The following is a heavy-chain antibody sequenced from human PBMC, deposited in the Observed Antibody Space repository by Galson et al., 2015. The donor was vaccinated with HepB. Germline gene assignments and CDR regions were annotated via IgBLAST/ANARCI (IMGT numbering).Heavy chain of an antibody. CDR3: ARAWLVQDWYFDL. J-gene: IGHJ2*01. Sequence: SLRLSCAASGFTFGDYAMSWFRQAPGKGLEWVSYISSSSSYTNYADSVKGRFTISRDNAKNSLYLQMNSLRAEDTAVYYCARAWLVQDWYFDLWGRGTLVTVSS. CDR1: GFTFGDYA. D-gene: IGHD6-19*01. V-gene: IGHV3-11*06. CDR2: ISSSSSYT.